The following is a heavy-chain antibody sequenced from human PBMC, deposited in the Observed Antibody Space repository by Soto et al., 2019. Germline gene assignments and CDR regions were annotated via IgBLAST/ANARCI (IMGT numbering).Heavy chain of an antibody. V-gene: IGHV4-39*01. J-gene: IGHJ4*02. CDR2: IYYSGST. Sequence: PSETLSLTCTVSGGSISSSSYYWGWIRQPPGKGLEWIGSIYYSGSTYYNPSLKSRVTISVDTSKNQFSLKLSSVTAADTAVYYCATFRTDYYGSGSHFDYWGQGTLVTVS. CDR3: ATFRTDYYGSGSHFDY. CDR1: GGSISSSSYY. D-gene: IGHD3-10*01.